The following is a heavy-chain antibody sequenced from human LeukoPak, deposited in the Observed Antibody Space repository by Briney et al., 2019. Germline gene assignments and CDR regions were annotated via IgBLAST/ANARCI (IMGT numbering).Heavy chain of an antibody. CDR1: GFTFSSYA. V-gene: IGHV3-13*01. CDR2: IGTAGDT. Sequence: GGSLRLSCATSGFTFSSYAMHWVRQATGKGLEWVSAIGTAGDTFYPGSVKGRFTISRENAKNSLSLQMNSLRAEDTAVYFCARGGGLDVWGQGTMVTVSS. CDR3: ARGGGLDV. J-gene: IGHJ3*01. D-gene: IGHD2-15*01.